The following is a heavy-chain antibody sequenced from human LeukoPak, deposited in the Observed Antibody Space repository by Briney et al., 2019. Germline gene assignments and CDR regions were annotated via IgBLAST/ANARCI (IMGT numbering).Heavy chain of an antibody. CDR2: ISSSGSTI. J-gene: IGHJ4*02. V-gene: IGHV3-48*01. D-gene: IGHD4-17*01. CDR1: GFTFSSYT. CDR3: AKASNDYGDYLDY. Sequence: GGSLRLSCAASGFTFSSYTMNWVRQAPGRGLEWLSYISSSGSTIYYADSVKGRFTISRDNAKNTLYLQMNSLRAEDTAVYYCAKASNDYGDYLDYWGQGTLVTVSS.